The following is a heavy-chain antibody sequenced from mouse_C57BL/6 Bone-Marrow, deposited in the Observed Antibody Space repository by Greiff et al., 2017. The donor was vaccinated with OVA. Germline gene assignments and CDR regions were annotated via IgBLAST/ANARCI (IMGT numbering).Heavy chain of an antibody. V-gene: IGHV1-69*01. D-gene: IGHD2-1*01. CDR2: IDPSDSYT. CDR3: ARWDIYYGNYLYYYAMDY. Sequence: VQLQQPGAELVMPGASVKLSCKASGYTFTSYWMHWVKQRPGQGLEWIGEIDPSDSYTNYNQKFKGKSTLTVDKSSSTAYMQLSSLTSEDSAVYYCARWDIYYGNYLYYYAMDYWGQGTSVTVSS. CDR1: GYTFTSYW. J-gene: IGHJ4*01.